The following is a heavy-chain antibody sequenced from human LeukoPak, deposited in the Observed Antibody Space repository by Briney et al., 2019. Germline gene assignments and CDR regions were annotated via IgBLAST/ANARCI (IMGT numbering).Heavy chain of an antibody. CDR3: ARLRTNCSGGSCYWLDY. J-gene: IGHJ4*02. CDR1: GGSISSYY. CDR2: IYYSGST. Sequence: SETLSLTCTVSGGSISSYYWSWIRQPPGKGLEWIGYIYYSGSTNYNPSLKSRVTISVVTSKNQFSLKLSSVTAADTAVYYCARLRTNCSGGSCYWLDYWGQGTLVTVSS. D-gene: IGHD2-15*01. V-gene: IGHV4-59*08.